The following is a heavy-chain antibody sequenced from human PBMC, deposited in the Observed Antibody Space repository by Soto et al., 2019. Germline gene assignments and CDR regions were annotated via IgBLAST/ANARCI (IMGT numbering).Heavy chain of an antibody. V-gene: IGHV3-23*01. Sequence: GGSLRLSCAAAGFTFRNYAMSWVRQAPGKGLEWVSAISRSGGTSYYADSVKGRFTISRDNAKNTLYRQMDNLRAEDTAVYYCARGDCSAAGCYIHYYYGMDVWGQGTTVTVSS. J-gene: IGHJ6*02. CDR3: ARGDCSAAGCYIHYYYGMDV. CDR1: GFTFRNYA. D-gene: IGHD2-2*02. CDR2: ISRSGGTS.